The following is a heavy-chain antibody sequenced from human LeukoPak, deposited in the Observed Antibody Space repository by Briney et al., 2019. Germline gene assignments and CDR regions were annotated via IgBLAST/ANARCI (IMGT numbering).Heavy chain of an antibody. V-gene: IGHV3-21*01. CDR1: GFTFSSYS. J-gene: IGHJ4*02. D-gene: IGHD3-9*01. Sequence: GGSLRLSCAASGFTFSSYSMNWVRQAPGKGLEWVSSISSSSSYIYYADSLKGRFTISRDNAKNSLYLQMNSLRAEDTAVYYCARSQSHYDILTGHLGSFDYWGQGTLVTVSS. CDR2: ISSSSSYI. CDR3: ARSQSHYDILTGHLGSFDY.